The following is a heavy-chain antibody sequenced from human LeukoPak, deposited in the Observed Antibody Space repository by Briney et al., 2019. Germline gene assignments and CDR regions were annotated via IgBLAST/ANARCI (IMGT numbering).Heavy chain of an antibody. CDR3: ARDHEDAFDI. V-gene: IGHV3-23*01. CDR2: ISGSGGST. Sequence: GGSLRLSCAASGFTFSSYAMSWVRQAPGKGLEWVSAISGSGGSTYYADSVKGRFTISRDNAKNSLYLQMNSLRAEDTAVYYCARDHEDAFDIWGQGTMVTVSS. J-gene: IGHJ3*02. CDR1: GFTFSSYA.